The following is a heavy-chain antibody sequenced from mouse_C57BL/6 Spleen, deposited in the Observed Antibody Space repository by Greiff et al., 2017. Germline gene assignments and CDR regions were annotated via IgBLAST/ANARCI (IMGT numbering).Heavy chain of an antibody. V-gene: IGHV5-9-1*02. D-gene: IGHD1-1*01. J-gene: IGHJ2*01. Sequence: EVKLVESGEGGGKRGGVWTRVGGASGVRFGGYAMSWVRQTPEKRLEWVAYISSGGDYIYYADTVKGRFTISRDNARNTLYLQMSSLKSEDTAMYYCTRETVAFDYWGQGTTLTVS. CDR3: TRETVAFDY. CDR2: ISSGGDYI. CDR1: GVRFGGYA.